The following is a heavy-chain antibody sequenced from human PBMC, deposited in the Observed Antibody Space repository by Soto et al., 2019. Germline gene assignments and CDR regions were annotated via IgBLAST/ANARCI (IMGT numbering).Heavy chain of an antibody. J-gene: IGHJ4*02. CDR2: INHSGST. V-gene: IGHV4-34*01. D-gene: IGHD2-15*01. CDR1: GGSFSGYY. Sequence: TSETLSLTCAVYGGSFSGYYWSWIRQPPGKGLEWIGEINHSGSTNYNPSLKSRVTISVDTSKNQFSLKLSSVTAADTAVYYCARGRGSRGYCSGGSCYSTPFDYWGQGTLVTVSS. CDR3: ARGRGSRGYCSGGSCYSTPFDY.